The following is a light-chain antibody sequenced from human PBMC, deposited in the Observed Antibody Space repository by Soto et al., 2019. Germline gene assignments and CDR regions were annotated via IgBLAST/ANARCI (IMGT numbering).Light chain of an antibody. CDR2: EVX. CDR3: SSYTSSSTLV. Sequence: QSALAQPASVSGSPGQSITISCTGTSSDIGDSNFVSWYQHHPGKAPKLMIYEVXXRPSGVSNRFSGSKSGNTASLTISGLQAEDEADYYCSSYTSSSTLVFGPGTKVTVL. J-gene: IGLJ1*01. CDR1: SSDIGDSNF. V-gene: IGLV2-14*01.